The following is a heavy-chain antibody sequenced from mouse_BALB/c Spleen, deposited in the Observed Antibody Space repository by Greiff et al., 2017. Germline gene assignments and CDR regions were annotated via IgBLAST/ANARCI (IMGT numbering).Heavy chain of an antibody. CDR1: GFTFSSYA. V-gene: IGHV5-6-5*01. J-gene: IGHJ3*01. D-gene: IGHD1-1*01. Sequence: EVMLVESGGGLVKPGGSLKLSCAASGFTFSSYAMSWVRQTPEKRLEWVASISSGGSTYYPDSVKGRFTISRDNARNILYLQMSSLRSEDTAMYYCARGRYYCGRAWFAYWGQGTLVTVSA. CDR2: ISSGGST. CDR3: ARGRYYCGRAWFAY.